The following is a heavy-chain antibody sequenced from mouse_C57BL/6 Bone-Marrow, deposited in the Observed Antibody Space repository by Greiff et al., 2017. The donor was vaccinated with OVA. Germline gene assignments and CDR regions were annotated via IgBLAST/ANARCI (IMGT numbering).Heavy chain of an antibody. CDR3: ARGTTTATVCPYCDY. J-gene: IGHJ2*01. Sequence: VQLKESGPGLVKPSQSLSLTCSVTGYSITSGYYWNWIRQFPGNKLEWMGYISYDGSNNYNPSLTNLTSITRDTSTNQFFLKLNTVTTEDAAAYYCARGTTTATVCPYCDYWGQGTTLTVSS. CDR2: ISYDGSN. D-gene: IGHD2-14*01. CDR1: GYSITSGYY. V-gene: IGHV3-6*01.